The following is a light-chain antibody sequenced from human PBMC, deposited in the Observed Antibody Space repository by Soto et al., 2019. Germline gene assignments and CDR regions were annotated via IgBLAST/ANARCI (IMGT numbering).Light chain of an antibody. CDR2: GAS. CDR3: QQYGSLPWT. CDR1: QSVSNNY. J-gene: IGKJ1*01. V-gene: IGKV3-20*01. Sequence: EIVLTQSPGTLSLSPGERATLSCRASQSVSNNYLAWYQQQPGQAPRLLIYGASSRATGIPDRISGSGSGTDFTLTIIRLEPEDFAVYYCQQYGSLPWTFGPGTKVEI.